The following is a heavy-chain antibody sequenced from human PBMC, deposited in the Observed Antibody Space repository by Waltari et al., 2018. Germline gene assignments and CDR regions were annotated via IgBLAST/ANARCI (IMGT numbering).Heavy chain of an antibody. CDR2: IYHSGST. V-gene: IGHV4-38-2*01. J-gene: IGHJ4*02. Sequence: QVQLQESGPGLVKPSETLSLTCVVSGYSIRSGSYWGWIRQPPGKGLERIGSIYHSGSTYYNPSLKSRVTMSIDTSRNQFSLKLTSVTAADTAVYYCARHGTRITMTSSFHYWGQGTLVTVSS. CDR1: GYSIRSGSY. CDR3: ARHGTRITMTSSFHY. D-gene: IGHD3-3*01.